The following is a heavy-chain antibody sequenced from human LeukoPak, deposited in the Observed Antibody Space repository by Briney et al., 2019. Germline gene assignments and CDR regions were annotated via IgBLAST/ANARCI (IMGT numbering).Heavy chain of an antibody. D-gene: IGHD4-17*01. CDR2: IYSGGST. CDR1: GFTVSSNY. Sequence: GGSLRLSCTVSGFTVSSNYMSWVRQAPGKGLEWVSVIYSGGSTYYADSVKGRFTISRDNSKNTLYLQMNSLRAEDTAVYYCARDIGDYSFDYWGQGTLVTVSS. J-gene: IGHJ4*02. CDR3: ARDIGDYSFDY. V-gene: IGHV3-53*01.